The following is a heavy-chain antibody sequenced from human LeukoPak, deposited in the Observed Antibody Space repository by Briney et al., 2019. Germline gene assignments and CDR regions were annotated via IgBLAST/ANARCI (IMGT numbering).Heavy chain of an antibody. J-gene: IGHJ4*02. CDR2: IYYSGST. CDR3: ARVAGATFPNYFDY. Sequence: SETLSLTCTVSGGSISSYYRSWIRQPPGKGLEWIGYIYYSGSTNYNPSLKSRVTISVDTSKNQFSLKLSSVTAADTAVYYCARVAGATFPNYFDYWGQGTLVTVSS. D-gene: IGHD1-26*01. CDR1: GGSISSYY. V-gene: IGHV4-59*01.